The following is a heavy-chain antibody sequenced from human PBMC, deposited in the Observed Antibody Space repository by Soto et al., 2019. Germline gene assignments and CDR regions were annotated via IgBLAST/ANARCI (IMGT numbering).Heavy chain of an antibody. J-gene: IGHJ4*02. CDR1: GFMFSSAW. D-gene: IGHD1-1*01. CDR3: VECWNDF. V-gene: IGHV3-15*01. Sequence: EVQVVESGGDLVEPGGSLRLSCVTSGFMFSSAWMSWVRQGPGKGLEWVARIKSKNDGGAADYAAPVNGRFSISRDDSKSTVYPQMNSVGAEDTALYYCVECWNDFWGQGTLVTVSS. CDR2: IKSKNDGGAA.